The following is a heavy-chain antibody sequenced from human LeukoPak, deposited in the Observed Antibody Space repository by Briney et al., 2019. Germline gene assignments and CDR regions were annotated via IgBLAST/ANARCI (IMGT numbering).Heavy chain of an antibody. D-gene: IGHD2-8*02. J-gene: IGHJ5*02. CDR3: ARLYCTGGTCFDP. V-gene: IGHV5-51*01. CDR2: IHPGDSDT. CDR1: GYSFTSYW. Sequence: GESPKISCKGSGYSFTSYWIAWVRQMPGKGLEWMVIIHPGDSDTRYSPSFEGQVTISADKSISTAYLQWSSLEASDTAMYYCARLYCTGGTCFDPWGQGNLVTVSS.